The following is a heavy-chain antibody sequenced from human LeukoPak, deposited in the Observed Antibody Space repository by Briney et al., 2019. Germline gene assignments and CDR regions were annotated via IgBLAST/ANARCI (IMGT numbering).Heavy chain of an antibody. CDR2: ISYDGSNK. CDR3: ARDPHEIVPAALTHLLNWFDP. Sequence: HPGRSLRLSCAASGFTFSSYAMHWVRQAPGKGLEWVAVISYDGSNKYYADSVKGRFTISRDNSKNTLYLQMNSLRAEDTAVYYCARDPHEIVPAALTHLLNWFDPWGQGTLVTVSS. J-gene: IGHJ5*02. V-gene: IGHV3-30-3*01. CDR1: GFTFSSYA. D-gene: IGHD2-2*01.